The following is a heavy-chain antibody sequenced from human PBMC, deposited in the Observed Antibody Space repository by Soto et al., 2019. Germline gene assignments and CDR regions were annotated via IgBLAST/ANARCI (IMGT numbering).Heavy chain of an antibody. V-gene: IGHV4-34*01. D-gene: IGHD2-2*01. CDR3: ATIVVVASTMRDDAFDI. J-gene: IGHJ3*02. CDR1: GGSFSGYY. CDR2: IHHSGST. Sequence: QVQLQQWGTGQLKSSETLSLTCAVNGGSFSGYYWSWIRQPPGKGLEWIGEIHHSGSTNYNPSLKSRVNISLDTSKNQFSLQLNSVTAADTAVYYCATIVVVASTMRDDAFDIWGQGTMVTVSS.